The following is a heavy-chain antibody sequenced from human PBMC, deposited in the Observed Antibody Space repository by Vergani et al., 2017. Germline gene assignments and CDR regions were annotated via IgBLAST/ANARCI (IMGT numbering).Heavy chain of an antibody. CDR3: ARGPGFPSIASSSSTYYYYYMDV. CDR2: IYTSGST. CDR1: GGSFSGYY. Sequence: QVQLQQWGAGLLKPSETLSLTCAVYGGSFSGYYWSWIRQPAGKGLEWIGRIYTSGSTNYNPSLKSRVTMSVDTSKNQFSLKLSSVTAADTAVYYCARGPGFPSIASSSSTYYYYYMDVWGKGTTVTVSS. D-gene: IGHD6-6*01. V-gene: IGHV4-59*10. J-gene: IGHJ6*03.